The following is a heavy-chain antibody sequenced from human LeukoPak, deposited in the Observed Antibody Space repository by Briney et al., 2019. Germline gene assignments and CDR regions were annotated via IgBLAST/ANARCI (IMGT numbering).Heavy chain of an antibody. J-gene: IGHJ4*02. Sequence: ASVKVSCRASGYTFTNYYMHWVRQAPGQGLEWMGTVNPSDGTTLYAQKFQGRVTMTRDTSTSTLYMELSSLRSQDAALYYCALGDVFGRYDCHYWGQGTLVTVSS. CDR3: ALGDVFGRYDCHY. V-gene: IGHV1-46*01. CDR1: GYTFTNYY. CDR2: VNPSDGTT. D-gene: IGHD1-1*01.